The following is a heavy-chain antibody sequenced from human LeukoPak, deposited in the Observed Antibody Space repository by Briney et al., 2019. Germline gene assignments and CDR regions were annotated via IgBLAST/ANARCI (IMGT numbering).Heavy chain of an antibody. J-gene: IGHJ4*02. V-gene: IGHV3-30*02. CDR1: GFIFSGYG. D-gene: IGHD6-13*01. CDR2: IRYEGSNK. CDR3: AKESDVAAAGIDY. Sequence: GGSLRLSCAASGFIFSGYGMHWVLQAPGKGLQWVTFIRYEGSNKYYADSVKGRFTISRDNSKNTLYLQMNSLRVEDTAVYCCAKESDVAAAGIDYWGQGTLVTVSS.